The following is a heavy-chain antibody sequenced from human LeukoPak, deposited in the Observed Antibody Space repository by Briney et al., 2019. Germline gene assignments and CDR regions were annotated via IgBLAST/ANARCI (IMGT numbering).Heavy chain of an antibody. V-gene: IGHV3-23*01. D-gene: IGHD5-24*01. CDR2: ISGSGGST. CDR1: GFTFISYA. J-gene: IGHJ4*02. CDR3: AKYPGVGSRVATPCH. Sequence: PGGSLRLSCAASGFTFISYAMSWVRQAPGKGLEWVSAISGSGGSTYYADSVKGRFTISRDNSKSTLFLQMNSLRAEDTAVYYSAKYPGVGSRVATPCHWGQGTLVTVSS.